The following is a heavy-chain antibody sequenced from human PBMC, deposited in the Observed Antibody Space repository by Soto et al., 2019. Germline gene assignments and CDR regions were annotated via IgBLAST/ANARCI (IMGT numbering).Heavy chain of an antibody. Sequence: EVQLVESGGGVVQPGGSLRLSCAASGFSFSNYWMHWVRQAPGQGPVWVSRITSDGTITTYADSVKGRFTISRDNARNTLYLQLNSLRVEDTAVYYCARVAGVCIGPSCELYGMDLWGQGTTVTVSS. V-gene: IGHV3-74*01. D-gene: IGHD2-2*01. CDR3: ARVAGVCIGPSCELYGMDL. CDR2: ITSDGTIT. CDR1: GFSFSNYW. J-gene: IGHJ6*02.